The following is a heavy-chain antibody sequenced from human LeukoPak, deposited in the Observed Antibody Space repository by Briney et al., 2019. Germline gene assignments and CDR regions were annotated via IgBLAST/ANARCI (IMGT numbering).Heavy chain of an antibody. CDR1: GGSFSGYY. CDR2: INHSGST. D-gene: IGHD6-13*01. Sequence: SETLSLTCAVYGGSFSGYYWSWIRQPPGKGLEWIGEINHSGSTNYNPSLKSRVTISVDTSKNQFSLKLSSVTAADTAVYYCARRPRIAAAVFDYWGKGPLFTVSS. CDR3: ARRPRIAAAVFDY. V-gene: IGHV4-34*01. J-gene: IGHJ4*02.